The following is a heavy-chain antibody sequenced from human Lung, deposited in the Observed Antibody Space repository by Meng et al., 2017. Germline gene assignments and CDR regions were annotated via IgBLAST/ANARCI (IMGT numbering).Heavy chain of an antibody. CDR1: GFTFRGYA. CDR2: VSGSDDIA. V-gene: IGHV3-23*01. D-gene: IGHD6-6*01. Sequence: EVQLLESGGGLVQPGGSLRLSYAASGFTFRGYAMTWVRQAPGKGLEWVSSVSGSDDIAYYGDSVKGRVTISRDNSKNTLYLQMNSLRAEDTAVYFCAKDLGASSSYYFDYWGQGTLVTVSS. CDR3: AKDLGASSSYYFDY. J-gene: IGHJ4*02.